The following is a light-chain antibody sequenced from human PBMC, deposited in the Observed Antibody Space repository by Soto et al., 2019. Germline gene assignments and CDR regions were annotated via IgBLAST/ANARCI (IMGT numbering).Light chain of an antibody. CDR1: QGVTTN. V-gene: IGKV3-15*01. J-gene: IGKJ5*01. CDR3: PQYNNWPFS. CDR2: DVS. Sequence: SLSPVAVSLSPGERATVSCRAGQGVTTNFAWYQQKSGQSPRLLIYDVSIRATGVPARFSGTGSETDFTLTISGLQSEDSAVYFCPQYNNWPFSFGQGRRLEI.